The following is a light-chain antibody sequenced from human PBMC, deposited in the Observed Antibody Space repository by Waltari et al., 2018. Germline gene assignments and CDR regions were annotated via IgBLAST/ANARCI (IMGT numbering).Light chain of an antibody. CDR1: SSDVGGYSL. J-gene: IGLJ2*01. CDR3: CSYAGGDTLI. Sequence: QSALTQPASVSGSPGQSITISCTGTSSDVGGYSLVSWYQQHPGKAPTVIIYEVTKRPSGFSNRFSGSKSGNTASLTISGLQAEDEADYYCCSYAGGDTLIFGGGTKLTVL. CDR2: EVT. V-gene: IGLV2-23*02.